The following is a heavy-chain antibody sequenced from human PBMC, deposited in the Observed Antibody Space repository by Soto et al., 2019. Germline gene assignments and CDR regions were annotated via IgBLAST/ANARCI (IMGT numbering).Heavy chain of an antibody. Sequence: PGGSLRLSCAASGFTFSSYGMHWVRQAPGKGLEWVAVIWYDGSNKYYADSVKGRFTISRDNAKNSLYLQMNSLRAEDTAVYYCARESSITIFGSNIDYWGQGTLVTVSS. CDR2: IWYDGSNK. V-gene: IGHV3-33*01. J-gene: IGHJ4*02. D-gene: IGHD3-3*01. CDR1: GFTFSSYG. CDR3: ARESSITIFGSNIDY.